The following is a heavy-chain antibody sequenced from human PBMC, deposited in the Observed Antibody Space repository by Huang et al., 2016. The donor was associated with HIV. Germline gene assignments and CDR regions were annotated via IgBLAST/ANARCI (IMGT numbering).Heavy chain of an antibody. CDR3: ARGIAAGDY. D-gene: IGHD6-25*01. CDR2: INDGNGNT. J-gene: IGHJ4*02. V-gene: IGHV1-3*01. CDR1: GYIFSTYD. Sequence: QVQLVQSGAEVKKPGASVKVSCKASGYIFSTYDTHWVRQAPGQRLEWMGRINDGNGNTKYSQRFQGRVTMTRDTAANTAYVELSSLRSEDTGVYYCARGIAAGDYWGQGTLVTVSS.